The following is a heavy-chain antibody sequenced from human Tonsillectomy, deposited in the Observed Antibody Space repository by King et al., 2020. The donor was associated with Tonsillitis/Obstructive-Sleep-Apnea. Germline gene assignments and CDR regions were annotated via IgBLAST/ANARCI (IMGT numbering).Heavy chain of an antibody. Sequence: VQLQQWGAGLLKPSETLSLTCAVYGGSFSGYYWSWIRQPPGRGLEGMGKINHGGSPNNNPSPKGRVTISVDTSKNQFSLKLSSVTAADTAVYYCARDDFWSGYYQFDYWGQGTLVTVSS. J-gene: IGHJ4*02. CDR3: ARDDFWSGYYQFDY. CDR2: INHGGSP. CDR1: GGSFSGYY. D-gene: IGHD3-3*01. V-gene: IGHV4-34*01.